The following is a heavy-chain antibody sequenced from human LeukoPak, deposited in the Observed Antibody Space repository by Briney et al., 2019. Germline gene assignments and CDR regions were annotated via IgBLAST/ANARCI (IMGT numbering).Heavy chain of an antibody. CDR1: GFTFSSYA. Sequence: GGSLRLSCAASGFTFSSYAMSWVRQAPGKGLEWVSAISGSGGSTYYADSVKGRFTISRDNSKNTLYLQMNSLRAEDTAVYYCAYSSGYYYVSILFDYWGQGTLVTVSS. CDR2: ISGSGGST. D-gene: IGHD3-22*01. J-gene: IGHJ4*02. V-gene: IGHV3-23*01. CDR3: AYSSGYYYVSILFDY.